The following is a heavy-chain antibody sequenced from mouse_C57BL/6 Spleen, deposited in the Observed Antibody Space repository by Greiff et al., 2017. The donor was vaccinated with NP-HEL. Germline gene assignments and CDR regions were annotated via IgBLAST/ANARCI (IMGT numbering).Heavy chain of an antibody. D-gene: IGHD2-4*01. CDR3: ATYYDYVPWYFDV. J-gene: IGHJ1*03. CDR2: IHPNSGST. Sequence: QVQLQQSGAELVKPGASVKLSCKASGYTFTSYWMHWVKQRPGQGLEWIGMIHPNSGSTNYNEKFKSKATLTVDKSSSTAYMQLSSLTSEDSAVYYCATYYDYVPWYFDVWGTGTTVTVSS. CDR1: GYTFTSYW. V-gene: IGHV1-64*01.